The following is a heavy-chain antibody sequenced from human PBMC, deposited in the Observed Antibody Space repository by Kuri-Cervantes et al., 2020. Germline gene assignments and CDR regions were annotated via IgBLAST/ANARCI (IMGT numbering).Heavy chain of an antibody. CDR2: ISRNSGSI. J-gene: IGHJ6*02. D-gene: IGHD2-2*01. CDR3: AKGRFSSASCYDYYYYVMDV. Sequence: SLKISCAASGFTFDDYAMNWVRQAPGKGLEWVSGISRNSGSIGYADSVKGRFTISRDNAKNSLYLQMNSLRAEDTALYYCAKGRFSSASCYDYYYYVMDVWGQGTTVTVSS. V-gene: IGHV3-9*01. CDR1: GFTFDDYA.